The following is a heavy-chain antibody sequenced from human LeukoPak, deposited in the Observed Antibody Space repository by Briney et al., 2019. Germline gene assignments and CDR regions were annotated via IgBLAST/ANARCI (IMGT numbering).Heavy chain of an antibody. D-gene: IGHD5-12*01. V-gene: IGHV4-38-2*02. CDR2: INLSGHI. CDR3: ARQVATKGEWAFDI. J-gene: IGHJ3*02. Sequence: PSETLSLTCSVSTYSIPIGYYWGWIRQPPGKGLEWIGSINLSGHIYYNPSLKSRVTISLDTSKNHFSLKLSSVTAADTAVYYCARQVATKGEWAFDIWGQGTMVTASS. CDR1: TYSIPIGYY.